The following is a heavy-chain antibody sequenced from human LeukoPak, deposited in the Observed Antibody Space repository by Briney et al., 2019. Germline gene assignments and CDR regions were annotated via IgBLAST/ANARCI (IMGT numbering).Heavy chain of an antibody. CDR1: GFTFSNYW. D-gene: IGHD3-9*01. Sequence: GGSLRLSCAASGFTFSNYWMSWVRQAPGKGLEWVANLNQDGSVRSSVDSVQGRFTIFRDNAQKSLGLQMNSLRDDDTAVYYCAKIRTLTGSRDFQHWGQGTLVTVSS. J-gene: IGHJ1*01. V-gene: IGHV3-7*02. CDR3: AKIRTLTGSRDFQH. CDR2: LNQDGSVR.